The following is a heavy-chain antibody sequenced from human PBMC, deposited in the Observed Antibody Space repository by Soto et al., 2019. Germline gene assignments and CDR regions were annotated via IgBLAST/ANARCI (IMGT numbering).Heavy chain of an antibody. V-gene: IGHV3-23*01. Sequence: HPGGSLRLSCAASGFTFSSYAMSWVRQAPGKGLEWVATISGYGDNTYYADSVKGRFTISRDNSKNTLYLQMNSLRAEDTAVYYCARYSGWSHYYGMDVWGQGTTVTVSS. CDR1: GFTFSSYA. CDR2: ISGYGDNT. D-gene: IGHD6-19*01. CDR3: ARYSGWSHYYGMDV. J-gene: IGHJ6*02.